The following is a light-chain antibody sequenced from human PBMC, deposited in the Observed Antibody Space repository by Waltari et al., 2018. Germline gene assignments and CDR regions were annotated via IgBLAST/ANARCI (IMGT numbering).Light chain of an antibody. V-gene: IGLV4-69*01. J-gene: IGLJ3*02. CDR3: QTGGFGIWV. Sequence: QLMLTQSPSASASLGASVKPTCTLSSGHSNYPIAWHQQQPEKGPRYLMTVNSDGSHLKGDGIPDRFAGSGSGAERYLTISSLQSEDETDYYCQTGGFGIWVFGGGTKLTVL. CDR1: SGHSNYP. CDR2: VNSDGSH.